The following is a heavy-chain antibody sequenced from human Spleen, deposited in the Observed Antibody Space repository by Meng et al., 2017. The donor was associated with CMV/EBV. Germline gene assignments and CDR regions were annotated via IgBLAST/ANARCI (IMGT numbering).Heavy chain of an antibody. D-gene: IGHD5-18*01. V-gene: IGHV3-23*01. CDR2: ISGGGTT. CDR3: AKDLRRGYTYGGTDY. CDR1: GFTFNNYA. J-gene: IGHJ4*02. Sequence: ASGFTFNNYAMTWVRQAPGKGLEWVSGISGGGTTYYADSVKGRFTISRDNSKNTLFLLMDSLRAEDTAVYYCAKDLRRGYTYGGTDYWGQGTLVTVSS.